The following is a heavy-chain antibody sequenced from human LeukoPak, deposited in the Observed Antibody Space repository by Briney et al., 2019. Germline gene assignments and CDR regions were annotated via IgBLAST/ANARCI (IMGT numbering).Heavy chain of an antibody. CDR2: INPNSGGT. Sequence: GASVKVSCKASGYTFIAYYMHWVRQAPGQGLEWMGWINPNSGGTNYAQKFQGRVTMTRDTSISTAYMDLSRLRSDDTAVYYCARGMGVLVPAATWFDPWGLGTLVTVSS. V-gene: IGHV1-2*02. CDR1: GYTFIAYY. CDR3: ARGMGVLVPAATWFDP. J-gene: IGHJ5*02. D-gene: IGHD2-2*01.